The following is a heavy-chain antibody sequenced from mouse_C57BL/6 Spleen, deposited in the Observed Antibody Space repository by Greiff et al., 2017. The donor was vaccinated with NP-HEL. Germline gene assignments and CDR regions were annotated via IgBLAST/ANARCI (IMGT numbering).Heavy chain of an antibody. D-gene: IGHD1-1*01. CDR1: GFSLTSYG. CDR2: IWRGGST. Sequence: VQLKESGPGLVQPSQSLSITCTVSGFSLTSYGVHWVRQSPGKGLEWLGVIWRGGSTDYNAAFMSRLSITKDNSKSQVFFKMNSLQADDTAIYYCAKKGTTVVATDYAMDYWGQGTSVTVSS. V-gene: IGHV2-5*01. J-gene: IGHJ4*01. CDR3: AKKGTTVVATDYAMDY.